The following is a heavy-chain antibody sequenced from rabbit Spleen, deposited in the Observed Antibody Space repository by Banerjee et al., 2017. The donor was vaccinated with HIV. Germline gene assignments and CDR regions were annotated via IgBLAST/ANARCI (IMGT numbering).Heavy chain of an antibody. CDR2: ICAGISDST. J-gene: IGHJ4*01. CDR3: ARDPVIAGSAYYDL. CDR1: GIDFSTCSY. V-gene: IGHV1S40*01. D-gene: IGHD8-1*01. Sequence: QSLEESGGDLVKPGASLTLTCKASGIDFSTCSYMCWVRQAPGKGLEWIACICAGISDSTYYASWAKGRFTISETSSTTVTLQMTSLTAADTATYFCARDPVIAGSAYYDLWGPGTLVTVS.